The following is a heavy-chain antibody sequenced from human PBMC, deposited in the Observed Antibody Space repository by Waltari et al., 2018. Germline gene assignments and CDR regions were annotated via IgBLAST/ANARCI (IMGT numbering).Heavy chain of an antibody. D-gene: IGHD6-19*01. Sequence: EVQLLDFGGGLIQPGGSLRLSCAASGFTFSSYAMGWVRRAPGKGLEWVSGISSSGGTTTYADSVKGRFTISRDNSKNTLYLQMNSLRAEDTAVYYCAKRGSSGWYYFDYWGQGTLVTVSS. V-gene: IGHV3-23*01. J-gene: IGHJ4*02. CDR1: GFTFSSYA. CDR3: AKRGSSGWYYFDY. CDR2: ISSSGGTT.